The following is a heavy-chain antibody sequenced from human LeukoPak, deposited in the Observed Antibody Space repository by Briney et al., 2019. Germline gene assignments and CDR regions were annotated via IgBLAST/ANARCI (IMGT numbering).Heavy chain of an antibody. Sequence: GGSLRLSCAASGFAFSSYGMHWVRQAPGKGLEWVAFIRYDGSNKYYADSVKGRFTISRDNSKNTLYLQMNSLRAEDTAVYYCAKDTDSSSWYLYAFDIWGQGTMVTVSS. CDR2: IRYDGSNK. CDR1: GFAFSSYG. CDR3: AKDTDSSSWYLYAFDI. D-gene: IGHD6-13*01. J-gene: IGHJ3*02. V-gene: IGHV3-30*02.